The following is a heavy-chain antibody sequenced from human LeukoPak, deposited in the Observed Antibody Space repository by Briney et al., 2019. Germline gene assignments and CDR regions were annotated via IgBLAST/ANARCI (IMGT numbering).Heavy chain of an antibody. CDR2: INPNSGGT. CDR3: ARDLDSSGWYYGMDV. Sequence: ASVKVSCKASGYTFTGYYRHWVRQAPGQGLEWMGWINPNSGGTNYAQKFQGRVTMTRDTSISTAYMELSRLRSDDTAVYYCARDLDSSGWYYGMDVWGQGTTVTVSS. D-gene: IGHD6-19*01. V-gene: IGHV1-2*02. CDR1: GYTFTGYY. J-gene: IGHJ6*02.